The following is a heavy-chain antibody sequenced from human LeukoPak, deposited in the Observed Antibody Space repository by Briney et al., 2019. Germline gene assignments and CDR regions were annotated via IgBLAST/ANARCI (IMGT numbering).Heavy chain of an antibody. V-gene: IGHV3-23*01. Sequence: PGGSLRLSCAASGFTFSSYAMSWVRQAPGKGLEWVSAISGSGGSTYYADSVKGRFTISRDNSKNTLYLQMNSLRAEDTAVYYCAKDLRRARGSSSWGDYFDYWGQGTLVTVSS. D-gene: IGHD6-6*01. CDR3: AKDLRRARGSSSWGDYFDY. CDR2: ISGSGGST. J-gene: IGHJ4*02. CDR1: GFTFSSYA.